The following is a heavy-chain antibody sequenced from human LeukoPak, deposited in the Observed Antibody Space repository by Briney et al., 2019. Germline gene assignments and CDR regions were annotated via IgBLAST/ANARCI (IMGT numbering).Heavy chain of an antibody. CDR2: IYPGDSDT. Sequence: GESLKISCKGSGYIFTNYWIGWVRQMPGKGLEWMGNIYPGDSDTRYSPSFQGQVTISADKSISTAYLQWSSLKASDTAMYYCARRMYYYDSSGYYSEYYFGYWGQGTLVTVSS. CDR1: GYIFTNYW. J-gene: IGHJ4*02. CDR3: ARRMYYYDSSGYYSEYYFGY. D-gene: IGHD3-22*01. V-gene: IGHV5-51*01.